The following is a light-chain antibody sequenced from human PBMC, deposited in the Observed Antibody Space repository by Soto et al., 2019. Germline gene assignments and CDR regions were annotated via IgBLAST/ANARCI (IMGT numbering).Light chain of an antibody. CDR1: QSVDSTF. CDR2: GAS. V-gene: IGKV3-20*01. Sequence: EIVLTQSPGSLSLSPGERATLSCRASQSVDSTFFAWYQKKPGQAPRLPLYGASKRATGVPDRFSGSGSGTDFNLMISSLEPEDFAVYYCQQYMSSVTFGQGTKVEIK. J-gene: IGKJ1*01. CDR3: QQYMSSVT.